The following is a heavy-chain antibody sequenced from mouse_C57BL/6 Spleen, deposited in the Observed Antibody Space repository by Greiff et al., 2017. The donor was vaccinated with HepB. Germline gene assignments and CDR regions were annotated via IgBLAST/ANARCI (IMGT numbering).Heavy chain of an antibody. V-gene: IGHV14-3*02. CDR2: TDPANGNT. Sequence: EVQLQQSGAELVKPAASLKLSCTASGYNIKDIYIHWVKQRPEKGLERIRRTDPANGNTKYDPKFQGKATITADTSSNTAYLQLSSLTSEDTAVYYCRISTIYAWGHGTTHTVSS. CDR3: RISTIYA. J-gene: IGHJ2*01. CDR1: GYNIKDIY. D-gene: IGHD2-12*01.